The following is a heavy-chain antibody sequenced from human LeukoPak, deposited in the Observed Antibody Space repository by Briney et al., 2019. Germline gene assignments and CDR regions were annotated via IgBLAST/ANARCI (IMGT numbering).Heavy chain of an antibody. CDR1: GYSISSGYY. D-gene: IGHD3-22*01. J-gene: IGHJ3*02. CDR3: ARDYTMTHAFDI. Sequence: SETLSLTCTVSGYSISSGYYWSWIRQPPGKALEWIGYIYDTGSTNYNPSLKSRVTISMDTSKNQFSLKLSSVTAADTALYYCARDYTMTHAFDIWGQGTLVTVSS. V-gene: IGHV4-61*01. CDR2: IYDTGST.